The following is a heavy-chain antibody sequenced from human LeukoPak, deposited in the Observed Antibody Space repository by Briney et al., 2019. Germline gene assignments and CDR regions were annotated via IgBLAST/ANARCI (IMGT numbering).Heavy chain of an antibody. CDR1: GGPFSRYA. V-gene: IGHV1-69*01. J-gene: IGHJ4*02. Sequence: SVKVSCRVSGGPFSRYAISWVRHAPGQGLEWMGGILPSFGTANYAQKFQVRVTITADESTGTAYMELSSLRSEDTAVYYCARVFRGLLGGSYYYFDSWGQGTLVTVSS. D-gene: IGHD3-10*01. CDR3: ARVFRGLLGGSYYYFDS. CDR2: ILPSFGTA.